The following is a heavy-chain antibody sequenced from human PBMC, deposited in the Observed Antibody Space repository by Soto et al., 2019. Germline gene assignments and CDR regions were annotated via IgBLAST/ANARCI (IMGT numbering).Heavy chain of an antibody. J-gene: IGHJ4*02. V-gene: IGHV3-23*01. Sequence: GGSLRLSCAASGFIFSNYGTSWVRQAPGRGLEWVSSISSRSGNTYYADSVKGRFTISRDNSKNTLYLQMNSLRAEDTAVYYCAKGGPQVFNIWGQGTLVTVSS. CDR2: ISSRSGNT. D-gene: IGHD2-15*01. CDR1: GFIFSNYG. CDR3: AKGGPQVFNI.